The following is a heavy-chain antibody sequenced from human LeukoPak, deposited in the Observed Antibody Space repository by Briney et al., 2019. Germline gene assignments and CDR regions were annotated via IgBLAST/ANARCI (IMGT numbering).Heavy chain of an antibody. V-gene: IGHV1-69*05. CDR1: GGTFSSYA. Sequence: ASVKVSCKASGGTFSSYAISWVRQAPGQGLEWMGRIIPIFGTANYAQKFQGRVMITTDESTSTAYMELSSLRSEDTAVYYCASGVLRTNAFDIWGQGTMVTVSS. CDR3: ASGVLRTNAFDI. J-gene: IGHJ3*02. CDR2: IIPIFGTA. D-gene: IGHD2/OR15-2a*01.